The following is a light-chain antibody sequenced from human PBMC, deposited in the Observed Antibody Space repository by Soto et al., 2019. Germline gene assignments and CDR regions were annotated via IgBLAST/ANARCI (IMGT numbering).Light chain of an antibody. CDR1: QSVSNNY. V-gene: IGKV3-20*01. CDR2: GAS. Sequence: EIVLTQSPGTLSLSPGERATLSCRASQSVSNNYLAWYQQKPGQAPRLLIYGASNRATGIPDRFSSSGSGTDFTLTISRLEPEDFAVYYCQQYGKLPITFGQGTRLEIK. J-gene: IGKJ5*01. CDR3: QQYGKLPIT.